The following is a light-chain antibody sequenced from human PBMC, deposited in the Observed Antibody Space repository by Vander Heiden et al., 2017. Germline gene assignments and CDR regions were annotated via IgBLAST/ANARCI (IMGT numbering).Light chain of an antibody. J-gene: IGKJ4*01. CDR3: MQALQTPLT. CDR1: QSLLHSNGYNY. CDR2: LGS. Sequence: DFVMTRSPLSLPVTPGEPASISCRSSQSLLHSNGYNYLDWYVQKPGQSPQLLISLGSNRASGVPDRFSGSGSGTDFTLKISRVEAEDVGVYYCMQALQTPLTFGGGTRVEIK. V-gene: IGKV2-28*01.